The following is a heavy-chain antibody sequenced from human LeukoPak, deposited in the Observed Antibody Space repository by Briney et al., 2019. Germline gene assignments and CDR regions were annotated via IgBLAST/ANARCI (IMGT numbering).Heavy chain of an antibody. V-gene: IGHV3-30*01. D-gene: IGHD6-19*01. CDR1: GFTFSSYS. Sequence: GGSLRLSCAASGFTFSSYSMHWARQPPVAGLEWVAFISHDGTKESYADSVKGRFTISRDNSKNTLYLQMNSLRHDDSAVYYCARGAYSSGWVWGQGTPVTVSA. CDR3: ARGAYSSGWV. CDR2: ISHDGTKE. J-gene: IGHJ4*02.